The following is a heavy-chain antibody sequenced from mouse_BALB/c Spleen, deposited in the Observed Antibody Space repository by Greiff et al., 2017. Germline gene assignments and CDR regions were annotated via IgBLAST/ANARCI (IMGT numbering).Heavy chain of an antibody. CDR3: ARDDLYYGSPFDY. CDR2: ISYSGST. V-gene: IGHV3-8*02. Sequence: EVKLVESGPSLVKPSQTLSLTCSVTGDSITSGYWNWVRKFPGNKLEYMGYISYSGSTYYNPSLKSRISITRDTSKNQYYLQLNSVTTEDTATYYCARDDLYYGSPFDYWGQGTTLTVSS. J-gene: IGHJ2*01. D-gene: IGHD1-1*01. CDR1: GDSITSGY.